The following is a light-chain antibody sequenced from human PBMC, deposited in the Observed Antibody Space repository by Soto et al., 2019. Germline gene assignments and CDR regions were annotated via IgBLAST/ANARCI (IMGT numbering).Light chain of an antibody. J-gene: IGLJ1*01. V-gene: IGLV2-14*01. CDR1: SSDVGGYNY. CDR3: SSYTSSSPYYV. CDR2: DVS. Sequence: QSVLNQPASVSGSPGQSITISCTGTSSDVGGYNYVSWYQQHPGKAPNLMIYDVSNRPSGVSNRFSGSKSGNTASLTISGLQAEDEDDYYCSSYTSSSPYYVFGTRTKVTVL.